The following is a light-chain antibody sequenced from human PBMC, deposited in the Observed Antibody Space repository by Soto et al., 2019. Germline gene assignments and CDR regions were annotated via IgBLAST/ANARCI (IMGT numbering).Light chain of an antibody. J-gene: IGKJ1*01. CDR1: QSISSY. CDR2: DAS. V-gene: IGKV1-5*01. Sequence: DIQMTQSPSSLSASVGDRVTITCRASQSISSYLNRYQQKPGRAPKLLIHDASSLESGVPSRFSGSGSGTEFTLTINSLQPDDSATYYCQQYQSYPWTFGQGTKVDIK. CDR3: QQYQSYPWT.